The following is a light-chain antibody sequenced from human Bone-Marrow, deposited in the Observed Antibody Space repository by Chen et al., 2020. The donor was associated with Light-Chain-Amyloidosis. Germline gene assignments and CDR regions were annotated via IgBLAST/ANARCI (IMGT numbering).Light chain of an antibody. CDR2: RDT. CDR1: ELPKKY. CDR3: QSADSSGTYEVI. J-gene: IGLJ2*01. Sequence: SYELTPPPSVSVSPGQTPRITCSGDELPKKYAYWYQQKPGQAPVLVIHRDTERPSGISERFSGSSSGTTATLTISGVQAEDEADYHWQSADSSGTYEVIFGGGTKLTVL. V-gene: IGLV3-25*03.